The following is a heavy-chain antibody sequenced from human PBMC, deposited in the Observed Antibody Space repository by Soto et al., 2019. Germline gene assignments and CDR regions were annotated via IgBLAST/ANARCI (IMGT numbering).Heavy chain of an antibody. Sequence: GESLKISWKGSGYSFTSYWISWVRQMPGKGLEWMGSIDPSDSYTNYSPTFQGHVTISADKSISTAYLQWSSLKASDTAMYYCARDTAMVLYYYYGMDVWGQGTTVTVSS. CDR3: ARDTAMVLYYYYGMDV. J-gene: IGHJ6*02. CDR1: GYSFTSYW. D-gene: IGHD5-18*01. V-gene: IGHV5-10-1*01. CDR2: IDPSDSYT.